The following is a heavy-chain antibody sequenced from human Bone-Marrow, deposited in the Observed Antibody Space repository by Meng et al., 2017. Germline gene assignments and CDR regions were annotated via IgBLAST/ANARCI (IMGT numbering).Heavy chain of an antibody. CDR1: GFNFSSYA. D-gene: IGHD5-18*01. V-gene: IGHV3-23*01. J-gene: IGHJ4*02. Sequence: GESLKISCAASGFNFSSYAMSWVRQAPGEGLEWVSAISGSGGGTYYADSVKGRFTISRDNSKNTLYLKMNSLRAEDTAVYYRAQDIRDTAMVTIDYWGQGTLVTVSS. CDR2: ISGSGGGT. CDR3: AQDIRDTAMVTIDY.